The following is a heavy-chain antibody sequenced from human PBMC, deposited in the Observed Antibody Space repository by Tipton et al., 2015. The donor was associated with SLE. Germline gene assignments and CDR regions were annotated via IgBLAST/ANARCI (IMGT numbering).Heavy chain of an antibody. J-gene: IGHJ3*02. Sequence: TLSLTCAVSGYSISSGYYWGWIRQPPGKGLEWIGYIYYSGSTNYNPSLKSRVTISVDTAKNEFSLKLSSVTAADTAVYYCARWRDGYNRDAFDIWGQGTMVTFSS. V-gene: IGHV4-61*01. CDR1: GYSISSGYY. D-gene: IGHD5-24*01. CDR3: ARWRDGYNRDAFDI. CDR2: IYYSGST.